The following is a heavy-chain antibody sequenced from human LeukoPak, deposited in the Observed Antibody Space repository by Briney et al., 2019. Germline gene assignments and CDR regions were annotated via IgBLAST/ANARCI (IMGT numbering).Heavy chain of an antibody. CDR2: ISRTGTTI. D-gene: IGHD2-21*02. Sequence: GGSLRLSCAASGFTFNSYTINWGPQAPGKGLEWISYISRTGTTIYYADSVKGRFTTSRDNAKNSLYLQMNSLRSEDTGLYFCARDLGSGDHGLLVWGQGTLLTVSS. CDR3: ARDLGSGDHGLLV. CDR1: GFTFNSYT. V-gene: IGHV3-48*01. J-gene: IGHJ4*02.